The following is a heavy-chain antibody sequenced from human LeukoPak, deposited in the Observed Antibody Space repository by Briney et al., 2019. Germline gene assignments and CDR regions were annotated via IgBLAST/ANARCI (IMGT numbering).Heavy chain of an antibody. CDR3: ARGLPDYYDSSGYDY. V-gene: IGHV4-30-4*08. J-gene: IGHJ4*02. Sequence: SQTLSLTCTVSGGSISSGDYYWSWIRQPPGKGLEWIGYIYYSGSTYYNPSLKSRVTISADKSKNQFTLKLSSVTAADTAVYYCARGLPDYYDSSGYDYWGQGTLVTVSS. D-gene: IGHD3-22*01. CDR2: IYYSGST. CDR1: GGSISSGDYY.